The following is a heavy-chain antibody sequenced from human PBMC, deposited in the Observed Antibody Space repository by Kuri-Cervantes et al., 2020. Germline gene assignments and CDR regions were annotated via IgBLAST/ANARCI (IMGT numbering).Heavy chain of an antibody. D-gene: IGHD3-10*01. J-gene: IGHJ3*02. CDR3: ARDRGRLAFDI. CDR2: IWYDGSNK. CDR1: GFTFSSYG. Sequence: GGSLRLSCAASGFTFSSYGMHWVRQAPGKGLEWVAVIWYDGSNKYYADSVKGRFTIPRDNSKNTLYLQMNSLRAEDTAVYYCARDRGRLAFDIWGQGTMVTVSS. V-gene: IGHV3-33*01.